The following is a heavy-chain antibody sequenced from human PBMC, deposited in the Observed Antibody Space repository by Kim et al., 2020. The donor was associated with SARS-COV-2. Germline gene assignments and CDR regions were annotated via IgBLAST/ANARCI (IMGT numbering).Heavy chain of an antibody. Sequence: GGSLRLSCAASGFTFSNAWMSWVRQAPGKGLEWVGRIKSKTDGGTTDYAAPVKGRFTISRDDSKNTLYLQMNSLKTEDTAVYYCTTDFPEVGATLNWFDPWGQGTLVTVSS. CDR2: IKSKTDGGTT. V-gene: IGHV3-15*01. CDR1: GFTFSNAW. CDR3: TTDFPEVGATLNWFDP. D-gene: IGHD1-26*01. J-gene: IGHJ5*02.